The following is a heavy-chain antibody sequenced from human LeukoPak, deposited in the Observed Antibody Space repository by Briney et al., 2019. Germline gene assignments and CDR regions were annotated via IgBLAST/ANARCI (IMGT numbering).Heavy chain of an antibody. Sequence: GGSLRLSCEASGFTLSSYWMHWVRQAPGKGLVWVSRIRSDGTTTSYADSVKGRFTISRDSAKNTLYLQMDSLRADDTAVYYCARDRGKGGYADYWGQGTLVTVSS. J-gene: IGHJ4*02. D-gene: IGHD6-25*01. CDR1: GFTLSSYW. CDR3: ARDRGKGGYADY. CDR2: IRSDGTTT. V-gene: IGHV3-74*01.